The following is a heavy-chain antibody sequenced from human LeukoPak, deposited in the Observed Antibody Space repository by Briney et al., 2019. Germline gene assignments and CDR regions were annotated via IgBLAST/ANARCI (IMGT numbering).Heavy chain of an antibody. V-gene: IGHV3-21*01. D-gene: IGHD3-3*01. J-gene: IGHJ4*02. CDR2: ISSSSSYI. CDR1: GFTFSSYS. CDR3: ARDRYDFWSGYDFDY. Sequence: GGSLRLSCAASGFTFSSYSMNWVRQAPGKGLEWVSSISSSSSYIYYADSVKGRFTISRDNAKNLLYLQMNSLRAEDTAVYYCARDRYDFWSGYDFDYWGQGTLVTVSS.